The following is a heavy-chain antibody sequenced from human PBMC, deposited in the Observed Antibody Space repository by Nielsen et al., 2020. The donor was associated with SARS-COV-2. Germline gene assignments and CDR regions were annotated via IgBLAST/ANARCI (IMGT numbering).Heavy chain of an antibody. CDR3: ARDRIAVADSFYYGMDV. CDR2: IGTAGDT. CDR1: GFTFSSYD. Sequence: GESLKISCAASGFTFSSYDMHWVRQATGKGLEWVSAIGTAGDTYYPGSVKGRVTISRENAKNSLYLQMNSLRAGDTAVYYCARDRIAVADSFYYGMDVWGQGTTVTVSS. D-gene: IGHD6-19*01. J-gene: IGHJ6*02. V-gene: IGHV3-13*04.